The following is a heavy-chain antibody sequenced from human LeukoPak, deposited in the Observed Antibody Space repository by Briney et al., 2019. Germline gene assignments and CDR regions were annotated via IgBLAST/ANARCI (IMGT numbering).Heavy chain of an antibody. J-gene: IGHJ1*01. D-gene: IGHD6-19*01. CDR3: ATSVNETGYISGCRH. Sequence: PGESLKISCKVSGYSFASYWINWLRQMPGEGLEWMGTIDPSDSYTNYSPSFQGHVTISADKSINTAYVQWSGLKASDTAIYYCATSVNETGYISGCRHRGQGTLVTVSS. CDR2: IDPSDSYT. V-gene: IGHV5-10-1*01. CDR1: GYSFASYW.